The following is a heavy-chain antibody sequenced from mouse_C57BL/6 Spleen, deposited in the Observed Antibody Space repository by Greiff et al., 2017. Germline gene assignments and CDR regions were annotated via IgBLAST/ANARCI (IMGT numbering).Heavy chain of an antibody. Sequence: EVKLMESGGGLVKPGGSLKLSCAASGFTFSSYTMSWVRQTPEKRLEWVATISGGGGNTYSPDSVKGRFTISRDNAKNTLYLQMSSLRSEDTALYYCARRVITTVVATGYFDVWGTGTTVTVSS. CDR1: GFTFSSYT. CDR2: ISGGGGNT. J-gene: IGHJ1*03. V-gene: IGHV5-9*01. D-gene: IGHD1-1*01. CDR3: ARRVITTVVATGYFDV.